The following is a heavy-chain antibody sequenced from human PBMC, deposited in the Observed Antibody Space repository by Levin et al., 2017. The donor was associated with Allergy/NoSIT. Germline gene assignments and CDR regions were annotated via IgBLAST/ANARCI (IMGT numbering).Heavy chain of an antibody. D-gene: IGHD4-17*01. CDR3: ARTATVTTKYGADV. J-gene: IGHJ6*02. V-gene: IGHV5-51*01. CDR2: INPGDSDT. Sequence: PVASVKVSCKGSGYSFTTYWIGWVRQMPGKGLEWMGIINPGDSDTRYSPSLQGQVSISADSSISTAYLQWNSLKASDTAIYYCARTATVTTKYGADVWGQGTTVIVSS. CDR1: GYSFTTYW.